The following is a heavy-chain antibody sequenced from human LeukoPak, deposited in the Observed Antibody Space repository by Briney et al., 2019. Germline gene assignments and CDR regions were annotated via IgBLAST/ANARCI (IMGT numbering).Heavy chain of an antibody. V-gene: IGHV4-34*01. CDR1: GGSFSGYY. CDR3: ARGRDGYNYPFSFDY. Sequence: SETLSLTCAVYGGSFSGYYWGWIRQPPGKGLEWIGEINHSGSTNYNPSLKSRVTISVDTSKNQFSLKLSSVTAADTAVYYCARGRDGYNYPFSFDYWGQGTLVTVSS. J-gene: IGHJ4*02. CDR2: INHSGST. D-gene: IGHD5-24*01.